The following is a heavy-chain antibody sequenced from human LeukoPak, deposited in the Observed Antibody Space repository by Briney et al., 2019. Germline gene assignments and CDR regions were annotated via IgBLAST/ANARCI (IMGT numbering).Heavy chain of an antibody. CDR1: GYTFTNYG. CDR3: ATGNSNYPNY. Sequence: GASVKVSCKASGYTFTNYGISWVRQAPGQGLEWMGWISGYNANTNYAQKLQGRVTMTTDTSTSTAYMELRSLRSDDTAVYYCATGNSNYPNYWGQGTLVTVSS. J-gene: IGHJ4*02. D-gene: IGHD4-11*01. V-gene: IGHV1-18*01. CDR2: ISGYNANT.